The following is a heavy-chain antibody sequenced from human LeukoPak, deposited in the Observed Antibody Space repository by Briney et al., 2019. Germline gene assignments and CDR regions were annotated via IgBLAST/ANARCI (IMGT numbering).Heavy chain of an antibody. CDR3: ARRRSYSLFDY. D-gene: IGHD1-26*01. CDR2: MKQDGSEI. CDR1: GFTFSSYW. J-gene: IGHJ4*02. V-gene: IGHV3-7*01. Sequence: PGGSLRLSCEASGFTFSSYWMSWVRQAPGKGLEWVANMKQDGSEIYYVGSVRGRFTISRDNAKNSLYLQMNSLRAEDTAVYYCARRRSYSLFDYWGPGTLVTVSS.